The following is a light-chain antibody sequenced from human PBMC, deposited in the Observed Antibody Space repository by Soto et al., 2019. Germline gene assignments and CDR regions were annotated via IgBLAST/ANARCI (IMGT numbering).Light chain of an antibody. CDR2: GGS. Sequence: EIVMTQSPATLSASPGERAALSCRASQSVSSNLAWYQQKPGQAPRLLMYGGSTRATGIPARFSGSGSGTEFTLIISSLQSEDFAVYYCPQYSNWPPWTFGQGTKVEIK. J-gene: IGKJ1*01. CDR1: QSVSSN. CDR3: PQYSNWPPWT. V-gene: IGKV3-15*01.